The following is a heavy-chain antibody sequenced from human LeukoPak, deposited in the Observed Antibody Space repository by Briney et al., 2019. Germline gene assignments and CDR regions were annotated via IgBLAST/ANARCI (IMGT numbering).Heavy chain of an antibody. CDR1: GFTFSSYG. CDR3: ARGYNWNYETPTGY. CDR2: IWYDGSNK. Sequence: GGSLRLSCAASGFTFSSYGMHWVRQAPGKGLEWVAVIWYDGSNKYYADSVKGRFTISRDNSKSTLYLQMNSLRAEDTAVYYCARGYNWNYETPTGYWGQGTLVTVSS. V-gene: IGHV3-33*01. D-gene: IGHD1-7*01. J-gene: IGHJ4*02.